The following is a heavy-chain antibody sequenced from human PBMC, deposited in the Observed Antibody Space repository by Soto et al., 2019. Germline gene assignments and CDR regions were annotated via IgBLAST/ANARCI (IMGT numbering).Heavy chain of an antibody. J-gene: IGHJ6*02. CDR3: ARGVKDVVVTALFDYYYGMDV. CDR2: IIPIFGTA. D-gene: IGHD2-21*02. CDR1: GGTFSSYA. V-gene: IGHV1-69*12. Sequence: QVQLVQSGAEVKKPGSSVKVSCKASGGTFSSYAISWVRQAPGQGLEWMGGIIPIFGTANYAQKFQGRVTITADESTXXAXMGXSSLRSEDTAVYYCARGVKDVVVTALFDYYYGMDVWGQGTTVTVSS.